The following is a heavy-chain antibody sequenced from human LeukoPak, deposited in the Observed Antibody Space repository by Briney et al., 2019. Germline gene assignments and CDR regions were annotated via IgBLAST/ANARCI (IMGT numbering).Heavy chain of an antibody. Sequence: GGSLRLSCAASGFTFSSYSMNWIRQAPGRGLEWVSYISSSGSTIYYADSVKGRFTISRDNAKNSLYLQMNSLRAEDTAVYYCANGVDGYNYFGDAFDIWGQGTMVTVSS. D-gene: IGHD5-24*01. V-gene: IGHV3-48*04. J-gene: IGHJ3*02. CDR2: ISSSGSTI. CDR3: ANGVDGYNYFGDAFDI. CDR1: GFTFSSYS.